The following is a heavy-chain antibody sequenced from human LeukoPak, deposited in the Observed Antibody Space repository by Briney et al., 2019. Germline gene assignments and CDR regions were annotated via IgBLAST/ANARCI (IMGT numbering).Heavy chain of an antibody. V-gene: IGHV4-34*01. Sequence: SETLPLTCAVYGGSFSGYYWSWIRQPPGKGLEWIGEINHSGSTNYNPSLKSRVTISVDTSKNQFSLKLSSVTAADTAVYYCARGYALGSRSLFDYWGQGTLVTVSS. CDR2: INHSGST. CDR1: GGSFSGYY. CDR3: ARGYALGSRSLFDY. D-gene: IGHD2-15*01. J-gene: IGHJ4*02.